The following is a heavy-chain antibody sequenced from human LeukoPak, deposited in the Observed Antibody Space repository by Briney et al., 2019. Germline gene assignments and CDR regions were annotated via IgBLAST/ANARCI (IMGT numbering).Heavy chain of an antibody. CDR2: IIPIFGTA. CDR3: ARVRGDGYNVPYYFDY. J-gene: IGHJ4*02. D-gene: IGHD5-24*01. Sequence: SVKVSCKASGGTFSSYANSWVRQAPGQGLEWMGRIIPIFGTANYAQKFQGRVTITTDESTSTAYMELSSLRSEDTAVYYCARVRGDGYNVPYYFDYWGQGTLVTVSS. V-gene: IGHV1-69*05. CDR1: GGTFSSYA.